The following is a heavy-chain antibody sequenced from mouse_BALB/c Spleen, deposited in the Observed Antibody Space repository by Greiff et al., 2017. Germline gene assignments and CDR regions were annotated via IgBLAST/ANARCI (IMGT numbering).Heavy chain of an antibody. J-gene: IGHJ1*01. CDR3: TRGERGWYFDV. CDR1: GYTFTSYY. CDR2: INPSNGGT. V-gene: IGHV1S81*02. Sequence: VQLQQSGAELVKPGASVKLSCKASGYTFTSYYMYWVKQRPGQGLEWIGEINPSNGGTNFNEKFKSKATLTVDKSSSTAYMQLSSLTSEDSAVYYCTRGERGWYFDVWGAGTTVTVSS.